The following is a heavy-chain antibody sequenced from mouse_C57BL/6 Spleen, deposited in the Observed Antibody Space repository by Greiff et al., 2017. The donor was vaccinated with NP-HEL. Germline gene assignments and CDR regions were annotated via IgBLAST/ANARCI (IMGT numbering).Heavy chain of an antibody. Sequence: EVKLVESGGGLVQPGGSLKLSCAASGFTFSDYGMAWVRQAPRKGPEWVAFISNLAYSNYYADTVTGRFTISRENAKNTLYLEMSSLRSEDTAMYYCARQEGYYYGSSYVGNYAMDYWGQGTSVTVSS. CDR2: ISNLAYSN. J-gene: IGHJ4*01. V-gene: IGHV5-15*01. CDR3: ARQEGYYYGSSYVGNYAMDY. D-gene: IGHD1-1*01. CDR1: GFTFSDYG.